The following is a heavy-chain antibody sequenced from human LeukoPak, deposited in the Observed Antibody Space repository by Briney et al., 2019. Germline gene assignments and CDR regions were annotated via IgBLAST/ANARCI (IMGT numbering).Heavy chain of an antibody. CDR1: GFTFSSYA. J-gene: IGHJ6*02. V-gene: IGHV3-30-3*01. CDR2: ISYDGSNK. CDR3: ARGSRSSWYGRNYYYYGMDV. D-gene: IGHD6-13*01. Sequence: GGSLRLSCAASGFTFSSYAMHWVRQAPGKGLEWVAVISYDGSNKYYADSVKGRFTISRDNSKNTLYLQMNSLRAEDTAVYYCARGSRSSWYGRNYYYYGMDVWGQGTTVTVSS.